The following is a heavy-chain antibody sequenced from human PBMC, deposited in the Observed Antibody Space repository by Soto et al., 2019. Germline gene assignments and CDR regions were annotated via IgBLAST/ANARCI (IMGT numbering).Heavy chain of an antibody. Sequence: PVKVSCKASGGTFSSYAISWVRQAPGQGLEWMGGIIPIFGTANYAQKFQGRVTITADESTSTAYMELSSLRSEDTAVYYCARDLYVVVPAGTTYYYYYGMDVWGQGTTVTVSS. CDR2: IIPIFGTA. CDR3: ARDLYVVVPAGTTYYYYYGMDV. V-gene: IGHV1-69*13. CDR1: GGTFSSYA. J-gene: IGHJ6*02. D-gene: IGHD2-2*01.